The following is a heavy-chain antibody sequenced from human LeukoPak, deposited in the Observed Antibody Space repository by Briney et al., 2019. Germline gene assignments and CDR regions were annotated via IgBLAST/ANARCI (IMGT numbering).Heavy chain of an antibody. CDR1: GFTLSSYG. D-gene: IGHD6-19*01. CDR2: IRYDGSNK. V-gene: IGHV3-30*02. J-gene: IGHJ4*02. CDR3: AKELARIAVAGTGGGFDY. Sequence: GGSLRLSCAASGFTLSSYGMHWVREAPGKGLDWVAFIRYDGSNKYYADSVKGRFTISRDNSKNTLYLQMNSLRAEDTAVYYCAKELARIAVAGTGGGFDYWGQGTLVTVSS.